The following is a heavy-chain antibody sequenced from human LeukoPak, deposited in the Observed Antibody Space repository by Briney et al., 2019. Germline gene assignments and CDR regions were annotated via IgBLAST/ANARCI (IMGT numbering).Heavy chain of an antibody. CDR3: ARQRFCDY. Sequence: GGSLRLSCAASGFTFSSYWMNWVRQAPGKGLEWVANIKEDGSEKYYVDSVKGRFTISRGNAKNTLYLQMDSLRAEDTAVYYCARQRFCDYWGQGTLVTVSS. V-gene: IGHV3-7*01. J-gene: IGHJ4*02. D-gene: IGHD3-3*01. CDR1: GFTFSSYW. CDR2: IKEDGSEK.